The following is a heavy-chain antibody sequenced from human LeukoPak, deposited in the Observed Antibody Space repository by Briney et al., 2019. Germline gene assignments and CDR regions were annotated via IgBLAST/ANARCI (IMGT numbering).Heavy chain of an antibody. J-gene: IGHJ4*02. CDR3: AKDARRYSGWYFFDH. V-gene: IGHV3-23*01. Sequence: GGSLRLSCVASGFTFSNLAMGWVRQAPGKGLEWVSVISDSGGTTYYADSVKGRFTISRDNSRNTLYLQMNSLRVDDTAIYYCAKDARRYSGWYFFDHWGQGTLVTVSS. D-gene: IGHD6-19*01. CDR1: GFTFSNLA. CDR2: ISDSGGTT.